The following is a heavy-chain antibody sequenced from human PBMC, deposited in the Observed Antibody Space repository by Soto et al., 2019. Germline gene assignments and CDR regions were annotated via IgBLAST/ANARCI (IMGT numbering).Heavy chain of an antibody. CDR2: ISSSGSTI. J-gene: IGHJ4*02. V-gene: IGHV3-48*03. CDR3: ARSWNRDSSGSPGN. Sequence: GGSLRLSCAASGFTFSSYEMNWVRQAPGKGLEWVSYISSSGSTIYYADSVKGRFTISRDNAKNSLYLQMNSLRAEDTAVYYCARSWNRDSSGSPGNWGQGTLVTVSS. D-gene: IGHD3-22*01. CDR1: GFTFSSYE.